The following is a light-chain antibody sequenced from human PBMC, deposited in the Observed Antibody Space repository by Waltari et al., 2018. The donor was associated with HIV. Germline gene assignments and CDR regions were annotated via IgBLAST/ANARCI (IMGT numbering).Light chain of an antibody. CDR1: ALPTQY. CDR3: QSGDNKLTSVF. J-gene: IGLJ2*01. CDR2: KDT. Sequence: SSELTQPPSVSVSPGQTVRITCSGAALPTQYTSWYQQKPGQPPVFVRNKDTQRSSGPPERFSGSSSGTTVTLTITAVRAEDEAYYYCQSGDNKLTSVFFGGGTRLTVL. V-gene: IGLV3-25*03.